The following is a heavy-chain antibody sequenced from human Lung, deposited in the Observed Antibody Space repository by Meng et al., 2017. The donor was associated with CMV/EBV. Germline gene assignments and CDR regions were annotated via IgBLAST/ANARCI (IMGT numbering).Heavy chain of an antibody. Sequence: GGSXRLXCAASGFTFSSYAMHWVRQAPGKGLEWVANIRFDGTNKYHADSVKGRFTISRDNSKNTLYLQMNSLRAEGTAVYYCAKRGDSSGTYAMDVWGQGTTVTVSS. CDR1: GFTFSSYA. CDR2: IRFDGTNK. V-gene: IGHV3-30*02. D-gene: IGHD3-22*01. J-gene: IGHJ6*02. CDR3: AKRGDSSGTYAMDV.